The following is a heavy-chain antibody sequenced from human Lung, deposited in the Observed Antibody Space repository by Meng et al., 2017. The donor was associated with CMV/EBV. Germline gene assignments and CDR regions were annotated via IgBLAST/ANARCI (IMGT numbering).Heavy chain of an antibody. CDR1: GYTFTSYY. V-gene: IGHV1-46*01. J-gene: IGHJ6*02. Sequence: ASXXVSXKASGYTFTSYYMHWVRQAPGQGLEWMGIINPSGGSTSYAQKFQGRVTMTRDTSTSTVYMELSSLRSEDTAVYYCARDRLGVTTVMDVWGQGTTVTVSS. CDR2: INPSGGST. D-gene: IGHD4-11*01. CDR3: ARDRLGVTTVMDV.